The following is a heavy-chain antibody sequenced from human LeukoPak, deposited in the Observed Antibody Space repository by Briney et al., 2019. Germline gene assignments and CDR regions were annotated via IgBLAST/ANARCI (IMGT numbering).Heavy chain of an antibody. J-gene: IGHJ3*02. CDR2: FDPEDGET. CDR3: ATYHYSSGTPDAFDI. Sequence: ASVKVSCKVSGYTLTELSMHWVRQAPGKGLEWMGGFDPEDGETIYAQKFQGRVTMTEDTSTDTAYMELSSPRSEDTAVYYCATYHYSSGTPDAFDIWGQGTMVTVSS. D-gene: IGHD6-19*01. CDR1: GYTLTELS. V-gene: IGHV1-24*01.